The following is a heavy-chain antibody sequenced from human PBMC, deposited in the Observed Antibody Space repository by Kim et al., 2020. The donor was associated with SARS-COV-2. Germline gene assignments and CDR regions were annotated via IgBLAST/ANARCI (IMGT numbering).Heavy chain of an antibody. J-gene: IGHJ4*02. V-gene: IGHV3-66*01. D-gene: IGHD3-3*01. CDR3: ARDRDDFWSGYIDY. CDR1: GFTVSSNY. CDR2: IYSGGST. Sequence: GGSLRLSCAASGFTVSSNYMSWVRQAPGKGLEWVSVIYSGGSTYYADSVKGRFTISRDNSKNTLYLQMNSLRAEDTAVYYCARDRDDFWSGYIDYWGQGTLVTVSS.